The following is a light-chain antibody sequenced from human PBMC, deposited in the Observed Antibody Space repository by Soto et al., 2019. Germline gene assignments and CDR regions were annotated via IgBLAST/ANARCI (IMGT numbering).Light chain of an antibody. J-gene: IGLJ2*01. V-gene: IGLV1-40*01. Sequence: QLVLTQPPSVSGAPGQRVTISCTGSSSNIGAGYDVHWYQQLPGTAPKLLIYGNSNRPSGVPDRFSGSKSGTSASLAITGLQAEDEADYCCQSYDSSLSVVVFGGGTKVTVL. CDR3: QSYDSSLSVVV. CDR2: GNS. CDR1: SSNIGAGYD.